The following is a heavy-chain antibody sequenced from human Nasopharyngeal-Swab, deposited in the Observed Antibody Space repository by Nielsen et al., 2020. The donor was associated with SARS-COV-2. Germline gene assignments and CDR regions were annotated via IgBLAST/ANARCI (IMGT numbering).Heavy chain of an antibody. V-gene: IGHV3-7*03. CDR2: IKQDGSEK. Sequence: GESLKISCAASGFTFSSYWMSWVRQAPGKGPEWVANIKQDGSEKYYVDSVKGRFTISRDNAKNSLYLQMNSLRAEDTAVYYCARMSRLRFLEWSEYYYYYMDVWGKGTTVTVSS. CDR1: GFTFSSYW. D-gene: IGHD3-3*01. CDR3: ARMSRLRFLEWSEYYYYYMDV. J-gene: IGHJ6*03.